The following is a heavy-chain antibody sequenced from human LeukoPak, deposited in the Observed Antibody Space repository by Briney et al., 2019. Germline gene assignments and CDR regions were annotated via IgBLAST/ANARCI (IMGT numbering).Heavy chain of an antibody. D-gene: IGHD3-22*01. V-gene: IGHV3-48*03. CDR2: IGTSDSST. Sequence: GGSLRLSCAASGFTFSSYEMNWVRQAPGKGLEWVSYIGTSDSSTYYADSVKGRFTISRDNAKNPLYLKMNSLRAEDTAVYYCARYGDSSVYYSADAFDIWGQGTMVTVSS. CDR1: GFTFSSYE. J-gene: IGHJ3*02. CDR3: ARYGDSSVYYSADAFDI.